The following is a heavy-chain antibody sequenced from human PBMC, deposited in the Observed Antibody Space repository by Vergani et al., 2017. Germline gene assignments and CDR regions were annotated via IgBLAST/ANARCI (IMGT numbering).Heavy chain of an antibody. CDR1: GYTFTSYG. J-gene: IGHJ4*02. CDR3: ARDRDIAVVVAATHYFDY. D-gene: IGHD2-15*01. CDR2: ISAYNGNT. Sequence: QVQLVQSGAEVKKPGASVKVSCKASGYTFTSYGISWVRQAPGQGLEWMGWISAYNGNTNYAQKLQGRVTMTTDTSTSTAYMELRSLRSDDTAVYYCARDRDIAVVVAATHYFDYWGQGTLVTVSS. V-gene: IGHV1-18*04.